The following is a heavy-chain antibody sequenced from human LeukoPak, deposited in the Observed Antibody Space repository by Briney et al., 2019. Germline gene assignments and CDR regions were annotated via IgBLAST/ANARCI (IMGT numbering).Heavy chain of an antibody. J-gene: IGHJ6*02. CDR2: IYYSGST. CDR1: GGSISSYY. V-gene: IGHV4-59*08. Sequence: SGTLSLTCTVSGGSISSYYWSWIRQPPGKGLEWIGYIYYSGSTNYNPSLKSRVTISVDTSKNQFSLKLSSVTAADTAVYYCARHNHLLNLYYYGMDVWGQGTTVTVSS. D-gene: IGHD2-21*01. CDR3: ARHNHLLNLYYYGMDV.